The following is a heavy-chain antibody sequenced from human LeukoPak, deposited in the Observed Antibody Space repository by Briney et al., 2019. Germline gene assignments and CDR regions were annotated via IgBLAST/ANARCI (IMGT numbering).Heavy chain of an antibody. CDR1: GASISSYY. V-gene: IGHV4-59*08. CDR3: ARQTQGDY. J-gene: IGHJ4*02. CDR2: ISYTGST. Sequence: PSETLSLTCTVSGASISSYYWSWIRQPPGKGLEWIGYISYTGSTNYNPSLKSRVTISVDTSKNQFSLKLSSVTAADTAVYYCARQTQGDYWGQGTLVTVSS.